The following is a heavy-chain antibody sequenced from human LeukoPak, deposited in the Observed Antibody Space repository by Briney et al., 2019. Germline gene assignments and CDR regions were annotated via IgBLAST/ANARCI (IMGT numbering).Heavy chain of an antibody. D-gene: IGHD1-26*01. V-gene: IGHV4-39*07. CDR2: INHSGST. J-gene: IGHJ4*02. CDR1: GGSISSGGYY. Sequence: KPSETLSLTCTVSGGSISSGGYYWSWIRQPPGKGLEWIGEINHSGSTNYNPSLKSRVTISVDTSKNQFSLKLSSVTAADTAVYYCARGGRFQDYWGQGTLVTVSS. CDR3: ARGGRFQDY.